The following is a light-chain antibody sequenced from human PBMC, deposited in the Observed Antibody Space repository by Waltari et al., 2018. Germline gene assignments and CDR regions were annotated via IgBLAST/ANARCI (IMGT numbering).Light chain of an antibody. Sequence: NFILTQTHSVSESPGKTVTIPCTRSSGSIGCSHVQRYQQRPGSAPTTVLYEDYQRPPGVPERFSGSIDSSSNSAYVTISGLKPEDEADYYCQSYDNDNVVFGGGTRLTVL. J-gene: IGLJ3*02. CDR1: SGSIGCSH. CDR3: QSYDNDNVV. V-gene: IGLV6-57*03. CDR2: EDY.